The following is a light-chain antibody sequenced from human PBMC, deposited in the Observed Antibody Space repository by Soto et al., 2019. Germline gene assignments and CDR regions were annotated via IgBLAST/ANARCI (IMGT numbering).Light chain of an antibody. Sequence: QSVLTQPPSASGSPGQSVTISCTGTSSDVGAYDYVSWYQQHPGKAPKLMIYETNKRPSGVPDRFSGSKSGNTASLTVSGLQAEDEADYYCSSFAGSNNFPYVFGTGTKAPS. CDR2: ETN. CDR1: SSDVGAYDY. V-gene: IGLV2-8*01. J-gene: IGLJ1*01. CDR3: SSFAGSNNFPYV.